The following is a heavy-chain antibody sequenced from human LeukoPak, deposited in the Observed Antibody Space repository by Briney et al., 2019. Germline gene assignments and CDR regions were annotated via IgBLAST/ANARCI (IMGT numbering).Heavy chain of an antibody. V-gene: IGHV3-21*01. CDR2: ITRSSTST. CDR3: ARDNWDDAPGGFDP. D-gene: IGHD7-27*01. CDR1: GFTFSSYS. Sequence: GGSLRLSCAASGFTFSSYSMNWVRQAPGKGLEWVSSITRSSTSTYYTDSVRDRFTISRDNAKNSLYLQMNSLRAEDTAVYYCARDNWDDAPGGFDPWGQGTLVTVSS. J-gene: IGHJ5*02.